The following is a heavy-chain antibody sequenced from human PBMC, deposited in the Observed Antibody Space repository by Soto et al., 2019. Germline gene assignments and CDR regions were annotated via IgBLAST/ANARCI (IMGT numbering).Heavy chain of an antibody. CDR2: IYYSGST. V-gene: IGHV4-59*01. CDR3: ARGGWVGATYLGLDY. CDR1: GGSISSYY. D-gene: IGHD1-26*01. J-gene: IGHJ4*02. Sequence: PSETLSLTCTVSGGSISSYYWSWIRQPPGKGPEWIGYIYYSGSTNYNPSLKSRVTISVDTSKNQFSLKLSSVTAADTAVYYCARGGWVGATYLGLDYWGQGTLVTVS.